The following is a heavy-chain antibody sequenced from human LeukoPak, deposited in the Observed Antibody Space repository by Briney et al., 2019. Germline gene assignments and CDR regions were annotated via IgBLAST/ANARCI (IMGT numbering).Heavy chain of an antibody. CDR3: ARGSTLTSEGFDY. J-gene: IGHJ4*02. CDR2: INPNSGGT. V-gene: IGHV1-2*06. D-gene: IGHD2-2*01. Sequence: ASVKVSCMASGYTFTGYYMHWVRQAPGQGLEWMGRINPNSGGTNYAQKFQGRVTMTRDTSISTAYMELSRLRSEDTAVYYCARGSTLTSEGFDYWGQGTLVTVPS. CDR1: GYTFTGYY.